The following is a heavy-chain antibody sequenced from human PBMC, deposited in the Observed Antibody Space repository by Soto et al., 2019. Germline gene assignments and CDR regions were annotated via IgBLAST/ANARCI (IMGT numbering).Heavy chain of an antibody. CDR2: ISTNGGST. CDR1: GFTFSIYA. V-gene: IGHV3-64D*06. CDR3: VKGEYYYDSSGYYPFDY. J-gene: IGHJ4*02. D-gene: IGHD3-22*01. Sequence: GGSLRLSCSASGFTFSIYAMHWVRQAPGKGLEYVSSISTNGGSTHYADSVKGRFTISRDNSKNTHYLQMSSLRADDTAVYYCVKGEYYYDSSGYYPFDYWGQGT.